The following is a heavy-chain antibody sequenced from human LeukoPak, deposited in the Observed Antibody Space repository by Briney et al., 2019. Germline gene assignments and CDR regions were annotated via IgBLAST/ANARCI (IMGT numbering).Heavy chain of an antibody. Sequence: SETLSLTCAVYGGSFSGYYWSWIRQPPGKGLEWIGEINHSGSTNYNPSLKSRVTISVDTSKNQFSLKLSSVTAADTAVYYCAITTASYYYYYMDVWGKGTTVTVSS. J-gene: IGHJ6*03. V-gene: IGHV4-34*01. CDR2: INHSGST. D-gene: IGHD1/OR15-1a*01. CDR1: GGSFSGYY. CDR3: AITTASYYYYYMDV.